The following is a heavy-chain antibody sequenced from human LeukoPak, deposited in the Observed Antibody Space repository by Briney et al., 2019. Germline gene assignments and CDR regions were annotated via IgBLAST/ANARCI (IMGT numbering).Heavy chain of an antibody. J-gene: IGHJ3*02. D-gene: IGHD2-15*01. CDR2: IYPGDSDT. CDR1: GYIFTSYW. CDR3: ARRGGLTDVFDI. Sequence: GESLKISCQGSGYIFTSYWIGWVRQLPGKGLEWMGIIYPGDSDTRYSPSFQVQVTMSADKSISTAYLQWSRLKASDTAMYYCARRGGLTDVFDIWGQGTMVTVSS. V-gene: IGHV5-51*01.